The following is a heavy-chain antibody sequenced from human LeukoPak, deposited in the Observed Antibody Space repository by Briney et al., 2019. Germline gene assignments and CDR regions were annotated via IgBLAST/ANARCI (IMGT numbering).Heavy chain of an antibody. D-gene: IGHD4-23*01. Sequence: NSSETLSLTCAVYGGSFSGYYWSWIRQPPGKGLEWIGEINHSGSTNYNPSLKSRVTISVDTSKNQFSLKLSSVTAADTAVYYCARGPWATVVTRAAFDIWGQGTMVTVSS. CDR2: INHSGST. CDR1: GGSFSGYY. V-gene: IGHV4-34*01. J-gene: IGHJ3*02. CDR3: ARGPWATVVTRAAFDI.